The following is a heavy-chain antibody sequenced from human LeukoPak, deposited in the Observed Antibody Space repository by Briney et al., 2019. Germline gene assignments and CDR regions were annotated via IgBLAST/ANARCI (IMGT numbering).Heavy chain of an antibody. CDR2: IYYSGST. V-gene: IGHV4-30-4*01. Sequence: SQTLSLTCTVSGGSISSGDYYWRWIRQPPGKGLEWIGYIYYSGSTYYNPSLKSRVTISVDTSKNQFSLKLSSVTAADTAVYYCARDSIVGGFAFDYWGQGTLVTVSS. D-gene: IGHD3-16*02. CDR3: ARDSIVGGFAFDY. CDR1: GGSISSGDYY. J-gene: IGHJ4*02.